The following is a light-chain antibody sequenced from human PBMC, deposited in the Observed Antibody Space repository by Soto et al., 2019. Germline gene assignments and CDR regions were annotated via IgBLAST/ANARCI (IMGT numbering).Light chain of an antibody. CDR3: QQLNGSPWT. CDR1: PAIASF. V-gene: IGKV1-9*01. CDR2: GAS. J-gene: IGKJ1*01. Sequence: ILLTQNPSSLGASVWDRVTITCRASPAIASFLAWYQQKPGTAPKLLIYGASTLQSGVPSRFSGSRSGTDYTLTIASLQPEDFAPSYCQQLNGSPWTFGQGTKVDIK.